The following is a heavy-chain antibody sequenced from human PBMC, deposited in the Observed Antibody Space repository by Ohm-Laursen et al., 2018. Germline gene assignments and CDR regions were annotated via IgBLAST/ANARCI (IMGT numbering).Heavy chain of an antibody. J-gene: IGHJ6*02. CDR3: ARELIVEHSFFYGMDV. CDR1: GYTFTRYY. CDR2: INPRGGST. Sequence: GAAVKVSCKASGYTFTRYYMHWVRQAPGQGLEWMGIINPRGGSTDYAPKFQGRVTVTGDTSTSTVYMQLSSPRSEDTAVYYGARELIVEHSFFYGMDVWGQGTTVTVSS. D-gene: IGHD1-26*01. V-gene: IGHV1-46*01.